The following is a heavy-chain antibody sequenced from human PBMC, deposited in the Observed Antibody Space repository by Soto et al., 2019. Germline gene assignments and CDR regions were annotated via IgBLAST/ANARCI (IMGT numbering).Heavy chain of an antibody. Sequence: GGSLRLSCTASGFTFTYYAFSWVRQAPGKGLEWVSAISANGQDIYYADSVRGRFTISRDNSKNTVFLHMDSLRAEDTAVYYCAKDRDYPRDQFHYWGQGTLVTVSS. CDR1: GFTFTYYA. D-gene: IGHD2-2*01. CDR3: AKDRDYPRDQFHY. J-gene: IGHJ4*02. V-gene: IGHV3-23*01. CDR2: ISANGQDI.